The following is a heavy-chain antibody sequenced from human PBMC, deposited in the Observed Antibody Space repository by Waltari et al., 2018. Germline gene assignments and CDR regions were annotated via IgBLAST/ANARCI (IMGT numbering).Heavy chain of an antibody. CDR1: GGSISSYY. CDR2: IYYSGST. J-gene: IGHJ6*02. V-gene: IGHV4-59*01. D-gene: IGHD3-9*01. CDR3: ARAATYYDILTGYYNYYYYGMDV. Sequence: QVQLQESGPGLVKPSETLSLTCTVSGGSISSYYWSWIRPPPGKGLDWVGYIYYSGSTNYNPSRKSRVTISVDTSKNQFSLKLSSVTAADTAVYYCARAATYYDILTGYYNYYYYGMDVWGQGTTVTVSS.